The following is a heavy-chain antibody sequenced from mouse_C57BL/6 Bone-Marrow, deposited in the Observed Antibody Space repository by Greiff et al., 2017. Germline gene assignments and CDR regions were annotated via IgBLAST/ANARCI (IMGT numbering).Heavy chain of an antibody. CDR2: ISSGSSTI. Sequence: EVKLMESGGGLVKPGGSLKLSCAASGFTFSDYGMHWVRQAPEKGLEWVAYISSGSSTIYYADTVKGRFTISRDNAKNTLFLQMTSLRSEDTAMYYCARPLISAWFAYWGQGTLVTVSA. J-gene: IGHJ3*01. CDR1: GFTFSDYG. V-gene: IGHV5-17*01. D-gene: IGHD2-4*01. CDR3: ARPLISAWFAY.